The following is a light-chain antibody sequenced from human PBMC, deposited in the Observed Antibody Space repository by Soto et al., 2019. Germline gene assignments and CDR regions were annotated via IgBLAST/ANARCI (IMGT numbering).Light chain of an antibody. CDR2: DAS. CDR1: QSVSSY. CDR3: HQRSSWPRGT. Sequence: EVVLTQSPATLSLSPGESATLSCRASQSVSSYLAWYQQKPGQGPRLLIYDASNRATGVSARFSGSASGTDFTLTISRLEPEDFAVYYCHQRSSWPRGTFGQGTKV. V-gene: IGKV3-11*01. J-gene: IGKJ1*01.